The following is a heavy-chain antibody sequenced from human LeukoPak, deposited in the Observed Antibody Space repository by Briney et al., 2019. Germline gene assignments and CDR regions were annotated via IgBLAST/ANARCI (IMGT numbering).Heavy chain of an antibody. D-gene: IGHD3-3*01. CDR3: ARRGAWSGFYDY. V-gene: IGHV4-39*01. CDR2: VSYSGST. CDR1: GGSISSSFYY. Sequence: SETLSLTCTVSGGSISSSFYYWGWIRQPPGKGLEWIGSVSYSGSTDYNPSLKSRVSMSVDTSKNQFSLKLSSVTAADTAVYYCARRGAWSGFYDYWGQGTLVTVSS. J-gene: IGHJ4*02.